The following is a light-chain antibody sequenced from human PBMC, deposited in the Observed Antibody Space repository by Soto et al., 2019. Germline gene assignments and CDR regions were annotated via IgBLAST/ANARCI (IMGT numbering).Light chain of an antibody. Sequence: EILLTQSPAALSVSPGERATLSCRASQSVGSNLAWYQQKPGQAPRLLIYGASTRATDIPARFSGSGSGTEFTLTISSLQSEDFAVYSCQQYNDWPRTFGQGTKVEIK. CDR3: QQYNDWPRT. CDR1: QSVGSN. V-gene: IGKV3-15*01. CDR2: GAS. J-gene: IGKJ1*01.